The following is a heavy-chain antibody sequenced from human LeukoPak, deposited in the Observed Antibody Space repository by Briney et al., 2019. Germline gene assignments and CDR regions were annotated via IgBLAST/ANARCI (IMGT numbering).Heavy chain of an antibody. Sequence: SETLSLTCAVYGGSFSGYYWSWIRQPPGKGLEWIGEINHSGSTNYNPSLKSRVTISVDTSKNQFSLKLSSVTAADTAVYYCARDCTNGVSPDGMDVWGQGTTVTVSS. CDR3: ARDCTNGVSPDGMDV. CDR2: INHSGST. V-gene: IGHV4-34*01. D-gene: IGHD2-8*01. CDR1: GGSFSGYY. J-gene: IGHJ6*02.